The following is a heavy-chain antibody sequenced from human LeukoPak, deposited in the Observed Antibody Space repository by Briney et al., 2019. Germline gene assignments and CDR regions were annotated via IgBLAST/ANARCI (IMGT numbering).Heavy chain of an antibody. Sequence: PSETLSLTCAVYGGSFSGYYWSWIRQPPGKGLEWIGEINHSGSTNYNPSLKSRVTISVDTSKNQFSLKLSSVTAADTAVYYCARGLWFGELRFDPRGQGTLVTVSS. CDR1: GGSFSGYY. V-gene: IGHV4-34*01. D-gene: IGHD3-10*01. CDR3: ARGLWFGELRFDP. J-gene: IGHJ5*02. CDR2: INHSGST.